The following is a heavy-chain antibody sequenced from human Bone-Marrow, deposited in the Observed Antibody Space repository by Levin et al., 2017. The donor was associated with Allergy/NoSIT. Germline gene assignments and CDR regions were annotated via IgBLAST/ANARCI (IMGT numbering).Heavy chain of an antibody. J-gene: IGHJ6*02. D-gene: IGHD1-7*01. CDR1: GFIFSRYA. CDR2: ISYDGSNK. Sequence: AGGSLRLSCAASGFIFSRYAIHWVRQAPGKGLEWVAVISYDGSNKYYGDSVKGRFTISRDNSKSTLFLQLNSLRAEDTAVYYCARPPLTGTTFNYYYYGMDVWGQGTTVTVSS. V-gene: IGHV3-30-3*01. CDR3: ARPPLTGTTFNYYYYGMDV.